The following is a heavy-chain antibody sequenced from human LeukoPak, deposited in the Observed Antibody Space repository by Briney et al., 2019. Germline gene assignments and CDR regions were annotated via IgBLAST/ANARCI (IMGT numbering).Heavy chain of an antibody. V-gene: IGHV5-51*01. Sequence: GESLKISCKGSEYSFTSYWIGWVRQMPGKGLEWMGIIYPGDSDTRYSPSFQGQVTISADKSISTAYLQWSSLKASDTAMYYCARLGSRYDFWSGFRLYGMDVWGQGTTVTVSS. D-gene: IGHD3-3*01. CDR1: EYSFTSYW. J-gene: IGHJ6*02. CDR2: IYPGDSDT. CDR3: ARLGSRYDFWSGFRLYGMDV.